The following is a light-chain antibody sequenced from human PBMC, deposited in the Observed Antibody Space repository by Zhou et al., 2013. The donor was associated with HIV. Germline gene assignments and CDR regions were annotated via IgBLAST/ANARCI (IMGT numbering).Light chain of an antibody. V-gene: IGKV1-5*03. CDR2: QAS. Sequence: DIQMTQSPSTLSASVGDRVTVTCRASQNISSWLAWYQQKPGKPPKFLIFQASTLHSGVPSRFSGSGSGTEFTLTITSLQPDDFATYYCQQYHSSSQTFGQGTKVDIK. J-gene: IGKJ1*01. CDR3: QQYHSSSQT. CDR1: QNISSW.